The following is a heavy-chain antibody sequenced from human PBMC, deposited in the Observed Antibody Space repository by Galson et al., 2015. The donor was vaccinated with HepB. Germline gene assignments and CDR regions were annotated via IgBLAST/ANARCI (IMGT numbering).Heavy chain of an antibody. D-gene: IGHD1-1*01. Sequence: SETLSLTCSVSGGSISSFYWSWIRQPPGKGLEWIGYIYSSGTTTYNPSLKSRVTISLDTFKNQFSLKVRSVTAADTAIYYCARGTRQLEPYFDYWGQGTLVTVSS. CDR1: GGSISSFY. V-gene: IGHV4-59*01. CDR3: ARGTRQLEPYFDY. J-gene: IGHJ4*02. CDR2: IYSSGTT.